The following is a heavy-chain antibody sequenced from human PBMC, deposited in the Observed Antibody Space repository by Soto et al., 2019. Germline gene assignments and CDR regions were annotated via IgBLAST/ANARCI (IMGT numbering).Heavy chain of an antibody. V-gene: IGHV4-30-4*01. CDR1: GGSISSGDYY. CDR2: IYYSGST. CDR3: ARAPSGYDSSGYLVVYWYFDL. D-gene: IGHD3-22*01. Sequence: QVQLQESGPGLVKPSQTLSLTCTVSGGSISSGDYYWSWIRQPPGKGLEWIGYIYYSGSTYYNPSLKSRVTIAVDTSKNQFSLKLSSVTAADTAVYYCARAPSGYDSSGYLVVYWYFDLWGRGTLVTVSS. J-gene: IGHJ2*01.